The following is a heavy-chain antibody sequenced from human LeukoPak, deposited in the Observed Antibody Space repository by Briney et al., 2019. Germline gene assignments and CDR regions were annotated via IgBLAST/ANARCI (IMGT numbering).Heavy chain of an antibody. CDR3: ARHRPYCGGDCYRYYFDY. D-gene: IGHD2-21*02. J-gene: IGHJ4*02. V-gene: IGHV4-39*01. Sequence: SETLSLTCTVSGGSISSSSYYWGWIRQPPGKGLEWIGSIYYSGSTYYNPSLKSRVPISVDTSKNQFSLKLSSVTAADTAVYYCARHRPYCGGDCYRYYFDYWGQGTLVTVSS. CDR1: GGSISSSSYY. CDR2: IYYSGST.